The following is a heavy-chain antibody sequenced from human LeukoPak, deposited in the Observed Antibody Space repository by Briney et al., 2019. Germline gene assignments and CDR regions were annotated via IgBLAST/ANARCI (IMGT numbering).Heavy chain of an antibody. CDR2: INGGNGNT. V-gene: IGHV1-3*01. J-gene: IGHJ3*01. Sequence: ASVKVSCKASGDTFTTNTIHWVRQAPGQRLQWMGWINGGNGNTKYSQKFQGRVTFTRDTFATTGYMEMTGLRSEDTAVYYCAKVRLLGALDDAFDVWGQGTMVTV. CDR1: GDTFTTNT. D-gene: IGHD3-16*01. CDR3: AKVRLLGALDDAFDV.